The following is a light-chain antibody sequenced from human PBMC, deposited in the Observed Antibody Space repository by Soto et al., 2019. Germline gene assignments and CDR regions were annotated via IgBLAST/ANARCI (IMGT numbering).Light chain of an antibody. CDR1: QSVSSSY. V-gene: IGKV3-20*01. Sequence: EIVLTQSPATLSVSPGERATLSCRASQSVSSSYLAWYQQKPGQAPRLLVYGASIRATGIPDRFSGSGSGTDLTLTISRVEPEDFAVYYCQHYGSSPFTFGPGTRVDIK. J-gene: IGKJ3*01. CDR2: GAS. CDR3: QHYGSSPFT.